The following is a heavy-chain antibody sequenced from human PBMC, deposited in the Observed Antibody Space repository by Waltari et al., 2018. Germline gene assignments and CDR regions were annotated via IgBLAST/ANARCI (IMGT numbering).Heavy chain of an antibody. CDR3: ARDGFDY. V-gene: IGHV3-30*04. J-gene: IGHJ4*02. CDR2: ISYDGSNK. Sequence: QVQLVESGGGVVQPGRSLRLSCAASGFTFSSYAMHWVRQAPGKGLEGLEVISYDGSNKYDADSVKGRFTISRDNSKNTLYLQMNSLRAEDTAVYYCARDGFDYWGQGTLVTVSS. CDR1: GFTFSSYA.